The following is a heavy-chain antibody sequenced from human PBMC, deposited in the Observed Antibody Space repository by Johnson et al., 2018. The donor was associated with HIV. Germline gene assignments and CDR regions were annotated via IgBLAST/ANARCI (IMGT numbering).Heavy chain of an antibody. V-gene: IGHV3-66*01. CDR1: GFSVSNTY. J-gene: IGHJ3*02. Sequence: VQLVESGGGVVQPGGSLRLSCGASGFSVSNTYMNWVRQAPGKGLEWVSVIYSGGSTYYADSVRGRFTISRDNSKNTLYLQMNSLRAEDTAVYYCARGRDSTGDGGAFDIWGQGTMVTVSS. D-gene: IGHD7-27*01. CDR2: IYSGGST. CDR3: ARGRDSTGDGGAFDI.